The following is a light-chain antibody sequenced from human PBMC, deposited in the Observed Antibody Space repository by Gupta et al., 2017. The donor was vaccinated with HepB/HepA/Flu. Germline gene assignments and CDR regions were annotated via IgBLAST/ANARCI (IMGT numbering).Light chain of an antibody. CDR1: QSVSSY. CDR2: DAS. Sequence: VLTQSPATLSVSPGERATLSCRASQSVSSYLAWYQQKPGQAPRLLIYDASNRATGIPARFSGSGSGTDFTLTIRSLEPEDFAVYYCQQRSNWWTFGQGTKVESK. V-gene: IGKV3-11*01. CDR3: QQRSNWWT. J-gene: IGKJ1*01.